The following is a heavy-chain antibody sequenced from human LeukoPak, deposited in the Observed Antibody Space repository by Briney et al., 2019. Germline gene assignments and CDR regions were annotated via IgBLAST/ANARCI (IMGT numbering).Heavy chain of an antibody. CDR2: IKQDGSEK. CDR3: ARVGYDSGGSY. V-gene: IGHV3-7*03. J-gene: IGHJ4*02. D-gene: IGHD3-22*01. CDR1: GFTFSDYW. Sequence: GGSLRLSCAASGFTFSDYWMTWVRQAPGKGLEWVANIKQDGSEKFYVDSVKGRFTISRGNAKNALYLQMNSLRADDTAVYYCARVGYDSGGSYWGQGALVTVSS.